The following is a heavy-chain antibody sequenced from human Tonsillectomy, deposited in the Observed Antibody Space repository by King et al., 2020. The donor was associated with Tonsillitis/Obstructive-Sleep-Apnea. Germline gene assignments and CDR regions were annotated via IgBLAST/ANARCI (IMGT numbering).Heavy chain of an antibody. CDR1: GGSGCSISTYY. V-gene: IGHV4-59*01. CDR3: AAQTLDFWSGNYYFDY. D-gene: IGHD3-3*01. Sequence: QLQESGPRLVKPSETLSVTCTVSGGSGCSISTYYWSWIRQPPGKGLEWIGSISYSGSTNYNPSLKSRVTISVDTSKNQFSLKLSSVTAADTALYYCAAQTLDFWSGNYYFDYWGQGTLVTVSS. J-gene: IGHJ4*02. CDR2: ISYSGST.